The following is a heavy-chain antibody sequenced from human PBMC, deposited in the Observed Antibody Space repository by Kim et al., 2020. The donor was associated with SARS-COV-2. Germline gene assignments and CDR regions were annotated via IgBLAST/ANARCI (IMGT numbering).Heavy chain of an antibody. J-gene: IGHJ4*02. D-gene: IGHD3-10*01. CDR2: FYYSGST. Sequence: SETLSLTCTVSGGSISSGGYYWSWIRQHPWKGLEWIVYFYYSGSTYYNPSLKIRVTISVDTSKYQFSLNLSSVTAADTAVYYCARALVSWGVIIRHFDYWGQGTLVTVSS. CDR3: ARALVSWGVIIRHFDY. V-gene: IGHV4-31*03. CDR1: GGSISSGGYY.